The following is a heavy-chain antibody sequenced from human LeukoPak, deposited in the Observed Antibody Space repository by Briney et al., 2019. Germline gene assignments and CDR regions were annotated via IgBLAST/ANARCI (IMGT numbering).Heavy chain of an antibody. J-gene: IGHJ3*02. V-gene: IGHV4-34*01. Sequence: SETLSLTCAVYGGSFSGYYWSWIRQPPGKGLEWIGEINHSGSTNYNPSLKSRVTISVDTSKNQFSLKLSSVTAAGTAVYYCARGRPLRAFDIWGQGTMVTVSS. CDR3: ARGRPLRAFDI. CDR1: GGSFSGYY. CDR2: INHSGST.